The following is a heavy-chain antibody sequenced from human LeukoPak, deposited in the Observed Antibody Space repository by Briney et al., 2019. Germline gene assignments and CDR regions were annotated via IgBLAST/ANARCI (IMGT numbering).Heavy chain of an antibody. CDR1: GFIVSSHY. V-gene: IGHV3-53*05. Sequence: PGGSLRLSCAASGFIVSSHYMSWIRQAPGKGLEWVAVLHSDGRIHYAASVKGRFTISRDNSKNTLYLQMNSLRAEDTAMYYCAKELEWGYDYGDYMGSTSFDYWGQGTLVTVSS. CDR2: LHSDGRI. J-gene: IGHJ4*02. CDR3: AKELEWGYDYGDYMGSTSFDY. D-gene: IGHD4-17*01.